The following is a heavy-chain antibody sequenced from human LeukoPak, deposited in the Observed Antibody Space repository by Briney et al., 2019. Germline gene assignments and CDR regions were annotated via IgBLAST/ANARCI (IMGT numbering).Heavy chain of an antibody. CDR2: IYHSGST. D-gene: IGHD6-13*01. J-gene: IGHJ6*02. V-gene: IGHV4-4*02. Sequence: PSETLSLTCAVSGGSISSSNWWSWVRQPPGKGLEWNGEIYHSGSTNYNPSLKSRVTISVDKSKNQFSLKLSSVTAADTAVYYCARDVRIAALDYYGMDVWGQGTTVTVSS. CDR3: ARDVRIAALDYYGMDV. CDR1: GGSISSSNW.